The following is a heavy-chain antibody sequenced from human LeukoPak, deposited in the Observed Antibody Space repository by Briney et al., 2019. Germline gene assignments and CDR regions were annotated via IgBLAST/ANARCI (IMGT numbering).Heavy chain of an antibody. Sequence: GGSLRLSCAASGFTFSSYWRTWVRQTPGKGLEWVAHINEDVGRTYSVDSVKGRFTISRDNAKNSLYLQMNSLRAEDTAVYYCARPSGYCSGGGGSCFPFDYWGQGTLVTVSS. CDR3: ARPSGYCSGGGGSCFPFDY. CDR2: INEDVGRT. J-gene: IGHJ4*02. CDR1: GFTFSSYW. D-gene: IGHD2-15*01. V-gene: IGHV3-7*05.